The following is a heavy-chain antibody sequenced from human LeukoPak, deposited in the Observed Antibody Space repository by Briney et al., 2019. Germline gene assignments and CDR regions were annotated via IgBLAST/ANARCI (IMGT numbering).Heavy chain of an antibody. CDR2: INPNSGGT. J-gene: IGHJ4*02. V-gene: IGHV1-2*06. Sequence: ASVKVSCKGSGYTFTGYYMHWVRQAPGQGLEWMGRINPNSGGTNYAQKFQGRVTMTRDTSISTAYMELSRLRSDDTAVYYCAREGINIAVAGEDYWGQGTLVTVSS. CDR3: AREGINIAVAGEDY. D-gene: IGHD6-19*01. CDR1: GYTFTGYY.